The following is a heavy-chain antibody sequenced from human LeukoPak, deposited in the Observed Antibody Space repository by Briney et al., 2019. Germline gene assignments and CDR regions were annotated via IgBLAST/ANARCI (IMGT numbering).Heavy chain of an antibody. J-gene: IGHJ6*03. CDR3: AKGGYSNGRYYYYYMDV. CDR2: FSFNGEST. D-gene: IGHD5-18*01. Sequence: GGSLRLSCATSGFTFSSYAMTWVRQAPGKGLEWVSSFSFNGESTYYADSAEGRFTISRDNSKNTLYLQMNSLRAEDTAVYYCAKGGYSNGRYYYYYMDVWGEGTTVTVSS. V-gene: IGHV3-23*01. CDR1: GFTFSSYA.